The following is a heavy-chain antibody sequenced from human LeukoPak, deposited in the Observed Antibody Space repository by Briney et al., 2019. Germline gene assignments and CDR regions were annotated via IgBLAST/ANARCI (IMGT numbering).Heavy chain of an antibody. Sequence: GASVKVSCKASGYTFTGYYMHWVRQAPGQGLEWMGWINPNSGGTNYAQKFQGRVTMTRDTSISTAYMELSRLRSDDTAVHYCAREIATGGYFDYWGQGTLVTVSS. V-gene: IGHV1-2*02. CDR3: AREIATGGYFDY. CDR2: INPNSGGT. J-gene: IGHJ4*02. D-gene: IGHD6-25*01. CDR1: GYTFTGYY.